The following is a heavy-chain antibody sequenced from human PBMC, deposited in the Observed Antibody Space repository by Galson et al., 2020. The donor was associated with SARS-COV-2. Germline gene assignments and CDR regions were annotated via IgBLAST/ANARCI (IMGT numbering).Heavy chain of an antibody. CDR2: IWYDGSNK. J-gene: IGHJ3*02. Sequence: GESLKISCAASGFTFSSYGMHWVRQAPGKGLEWVAVIWYDGSNKYYADSVKGRFTISRDNSKNTLHLQMNSLRAEDTAVYYCAREDYYGSGSYGVLDIWGQGTMVTVSS. CDR3: AREDYYGSGSYGVLDI. CDR1: GFTFSSYG. D-gene: IGHD3-10*01. V-gene: IGHV3-33*01.